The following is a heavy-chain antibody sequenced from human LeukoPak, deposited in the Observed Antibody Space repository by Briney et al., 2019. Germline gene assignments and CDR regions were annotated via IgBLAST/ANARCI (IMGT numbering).Heavy chain of an antibody. CDR3: ARSTVATSIPDY. Sequence: SQTLSLTCTVSGGSISSGGYYWSWIRQHPGKGLEWIGCIYYSGSTYHNPSLKSRVTISVDTSKNQFSLKLSSVTAADTAVYYCARSTVATSIPDYWGQGTLVTVSS. CDR2: IYYSGST. CDR1: GGSISSGGYY. V-gene: IGHV4-31*03. D-gene: IGHD5-12*01. J-gene: IGHJ4*02.